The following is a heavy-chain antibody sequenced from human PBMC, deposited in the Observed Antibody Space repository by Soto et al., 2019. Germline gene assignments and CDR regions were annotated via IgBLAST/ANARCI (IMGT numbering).Heavy chain of an antibody. CDR3: AGQGSGWYAYYFDY. CDR1: GVSIRNYY. D-gene: IGHD6-19*01. V-gene: IGHV4-59*01. Sequence: SETLSLTCSVSGVSIRNYYWNWIRQSPGKGLEWIGYIYNSGSTNYNPSLESRVTISVDMSKNQFSLKLTSVTAADTAVYYCAGQGSGWYAYYFDYWGQGALVT. CDR2: IYNSGST. J-gene: IGHJ4*02.